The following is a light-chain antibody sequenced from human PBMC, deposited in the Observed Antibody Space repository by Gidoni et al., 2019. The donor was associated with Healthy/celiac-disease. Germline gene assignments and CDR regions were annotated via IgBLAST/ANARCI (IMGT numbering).Light chain of an antibody. CDR2: EVS. Sequence: QSALTHPASVSGSPGQSITISFTGTSSDVGGYHYVSWYQQHPGKAPKLMIYEVSNRPSEVPDRFSGSKSGNTASLTISGLQAEDEADYYCSSYTSSSTLVVFGGGTKLTVL. CDR3: SSYTSSSTLVV. CDR1: SSDVGGYHY. V-gene: IGLV2-14*01. J-gene: IGLJ2*01.